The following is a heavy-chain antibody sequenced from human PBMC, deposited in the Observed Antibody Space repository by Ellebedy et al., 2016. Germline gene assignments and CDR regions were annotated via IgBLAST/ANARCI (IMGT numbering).Heavy chain of an antibody. Sequence: ASVKVSCKVSGYTLTELSMHWVRQAPGKGLEWMGGFDPEDGETIYAQKFQGRVTMTEDTSTDTAYMELSSLRSEDTAVYYCATVSRAVAGTLWFDPWGQGTLVTVSS. CDR2: FDPEDGET. CDR1: GYTLTELS. V-gene: IGHV1-24*01. CDR3: ATVSRAVAGTLWFDP. D-gene: IGHD6-19*01. J-gene: IGHJ5*02.